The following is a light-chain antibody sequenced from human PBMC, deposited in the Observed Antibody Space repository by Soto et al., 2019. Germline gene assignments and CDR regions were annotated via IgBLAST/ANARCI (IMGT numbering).Light chain of an antibody. J-gene: IGKJ5*01. CDR1: QTFSSH. Sequence: EIVLTQSPATLSFSPGERATLSCRASQTFSSHLAWYQQKPGQAPRLLIYDASKRATGIPARFSARGSGTDFTLTISSLEPEDFAVYYCQQRSNWPPVITFGQGTRLEIK. CDR2: DAS. V-gene: IGKV3-11*01. CDR3: QQRSNWPPVIT.